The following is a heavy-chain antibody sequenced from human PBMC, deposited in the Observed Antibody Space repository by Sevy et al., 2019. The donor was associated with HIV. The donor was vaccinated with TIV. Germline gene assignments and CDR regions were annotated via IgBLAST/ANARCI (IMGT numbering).Heavy chain of an antibody. CDR3: ARDTSGGYYDSSGYNFDY. D-gene: IGHD3-22*01. CDR2: ISSSSSTI. CDR1: GFTFSSYS. Sequence: GGSLRLSCAASGFTFSSYSMNWVRQAPGKGLEWVSYISSSSSTIYYADSVKGRFTISRDNAKNSLYLQTNSLRDEDTAVYYCARDTSGGYYDSSGYNFDYWGQGTLVTVSS. J-gene: IGHJ4*02. V-gene: IGHV3-48*02.